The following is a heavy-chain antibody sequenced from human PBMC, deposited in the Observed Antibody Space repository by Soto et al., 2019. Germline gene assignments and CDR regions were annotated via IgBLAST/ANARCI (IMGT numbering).Heavy chain of an antibody. V-gene: IGHV6-1*01. CDR2: TYYRSKWYD. Sequence: SQTLSLTCAISGDSVSSNSAAWNWIRQSPSRGLEWLGRTYYRSKWYDDYAVSVKSRITINPDTSKNQFSLQLNSVTPEDTAVYYCARDRPRDIVVVPAAIASNWFDPWGQGTLVTVSS. CDR1: GDSVSSNSAA. J-gene: IGHJ5*02. CDR3: ARDRPRDIVVVPAAIASNWFDP. D-gene: IGHD2-2*01.